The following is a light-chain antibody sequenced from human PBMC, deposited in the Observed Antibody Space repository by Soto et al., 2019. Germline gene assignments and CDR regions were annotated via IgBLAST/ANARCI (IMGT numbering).Light chain of an antibody. CDR3: QQYGRSPLMYT. CDR2: GAS. V-gene: IGKV3-20*01. CDR1: QSITSNF. Sequence: EIVLTQSPGTLSLSPGERATLSCRASQSITSNFLAWYQQKPGQAPRLLIYGASTRAARVPDRFSGSGSGTDFTLTITRLEPEDFAVYYCQQYGRSPLMYTFGQGTKLGVK. J-gene: IGKJ2*01.